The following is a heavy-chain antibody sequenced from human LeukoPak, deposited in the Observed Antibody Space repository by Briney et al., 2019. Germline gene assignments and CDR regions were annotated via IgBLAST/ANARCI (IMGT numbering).Heavy chain of an antibody. V-gene: IGHV1-24*01. D-gene: IGHD5-24*01. J-gene: IGHJ4*02. CDR2: FDPEDGET. CDR3: ARDGWSEMGTILREVVSDY. CDR1: GYTLTELS. Sequence: ASMKVSCKVSGYTLTELSMHWVRQAPGKGLEWVGGFDPEDGETIYAQKFRGRVTMTEDTSSGTAYMELSSLRPEDTAVYYCARDGWSEMGTILREVVSDYWGQGTLVTVSS.